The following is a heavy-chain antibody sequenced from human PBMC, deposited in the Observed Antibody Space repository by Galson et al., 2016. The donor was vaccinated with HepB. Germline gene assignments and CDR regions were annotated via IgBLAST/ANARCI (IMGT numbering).Heavy chain of an antibody. CDR2: DSVHGGRK. V-gene: IGHV3-30*03. D-gene: IGHD1-26*01. Sequence: SLRLSCAASGFTFNKYGMHWVRQAPGKGLEWVAADSVHGGRKFYADAVKGRFTISRDSANNMLFLQMNSLRVDDTAVYYCVQGSTAPAVWGKGTTVTVSS. CDR1: GFTFNKYG. J-gene: IGHJ6*04. CDR3: VQGSTAPAV.